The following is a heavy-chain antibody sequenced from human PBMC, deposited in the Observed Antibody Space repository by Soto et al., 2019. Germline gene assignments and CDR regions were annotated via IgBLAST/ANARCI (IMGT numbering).Heavy chain of an antibody. V-gene: IGHV4-30-2*01. D-gene: IGHD6-6*01. Sequence: QLQLQESGSGLVKPSQTLSLTCAVSGGSISSGGYSWSWIRQPPGKGLEWIGNIYHSGSTYYNPSLKSRETRSLDRSQNQFSLKLGSVTAADTAVYYCARFEYSSSYQFDPWGQGTLVTVSS. J-gene: IGHJ5*02. CDR2: IYHSGST. CDR1: GGSISSGGYS. CDR3: ARFEYSSSYQFDP.